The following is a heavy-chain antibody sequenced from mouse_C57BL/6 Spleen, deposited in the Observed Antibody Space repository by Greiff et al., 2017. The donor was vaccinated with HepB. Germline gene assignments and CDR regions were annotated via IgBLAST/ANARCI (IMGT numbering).Heavy chain of an antibody. D-gene: IGHD4-1*01. V-gene: IGHV6-6*01. CDR2: IRNKANNHAT. CDR3: TSPNPNWYFDV. J-gene: IGHJ1*03. CDR1: GFTFSDAW. Sequence: EVKVEESGGGLVQPGGSMKLSCAASGFTFSDAWLDWVRQSPEKGLEWVAEIRNKANNHATYYAESVKGRFTISRDDSKSSVYLQMNSLRAEDTGIYYCTSPNPNWYFDVWGTGTTVTVSS.